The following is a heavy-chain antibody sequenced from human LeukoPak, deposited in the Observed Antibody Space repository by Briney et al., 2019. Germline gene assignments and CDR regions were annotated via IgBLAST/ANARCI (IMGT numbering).Heavy chain of an antibody. J-gene: IGHJ4*02. Sequence: GGSLRLSCVASGFPLSSYWMTWVRQAPGKGLEWVANIKQDGSKKSYVDSVKGRFTISRDSAENSLYLQMNSLRAEDTAIYYCTRVGYIDEGIDYWGQGTLVTVSS. CDR2: IKQDGSKK. CDR1: GFPLSSYW. V-gene: IGHV3-7*04. D-gene: IGHD5-24*01. CDR3: TRVGYIDEGIDY.